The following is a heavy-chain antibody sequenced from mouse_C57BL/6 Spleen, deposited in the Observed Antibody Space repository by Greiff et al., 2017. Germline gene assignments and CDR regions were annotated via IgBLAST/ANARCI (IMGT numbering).Heavy chain of an antibody. CDR2: INPNNGGT. V-gene: IGHV1-18*01. CDR1: GYTFTDYN. J-gene: IGHJ2*01. CDR3: ARPRSKRETWYFDY. Sequence: EVKLQESGPELVKPGASVKIPCKASGYTFTDYNMDWVKQSHGKNLEWIGDINPNNGGTIYNQKFKGKATLTVDKSSSTAYMELRSLTSEDTAVXYCARPRSKRETWYFDYWGQGTTLTVSS. D-gene: IGHD2-5*01.